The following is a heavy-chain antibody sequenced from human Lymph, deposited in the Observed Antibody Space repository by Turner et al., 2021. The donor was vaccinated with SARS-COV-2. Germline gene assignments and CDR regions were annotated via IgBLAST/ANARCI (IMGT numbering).Heavy chain of an antibody. V-gene: IGHV3-66*01. Sequence: EVQLVESGGGLVQPGGSLRLSCAASGFTVSSIYMTWVRQAPGKGLEWVSVIYSDGSTSYGDAVKGRFTISRDISKNTLYLQMNSLRAEDTAVYFCARDMREGSLGFDYWGQGTLVTVSS. CDR1: GFTVSSIY. CDR3: ARDMREGSLGFDY. D-gene: IGHD2-15*01. J-gene: IGHJ4*02. CDR2: IYSDGST.